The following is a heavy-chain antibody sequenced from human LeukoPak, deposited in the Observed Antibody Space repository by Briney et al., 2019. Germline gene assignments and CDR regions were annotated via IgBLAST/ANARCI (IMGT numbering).Heavy chain of an antibody. J-gene: IGHJ6*03. CDR3: AKEGDQFRGYLDA. Sequence: GGSLRLSCAASGFMFSRLGMQWVRQAPGEGLEWVATIWHDGSVEEYADSVKGRFTISRDNSQNTLYLQMNSLRDDDTAVYYCAKEGDQFRGYLDAWGKGTTVTVSS. D-gene: IGHD3-16*01. CDR1: GFMFSRLG. V-gene: IGHV3-33*06. CDR2: IWHDGSVE.